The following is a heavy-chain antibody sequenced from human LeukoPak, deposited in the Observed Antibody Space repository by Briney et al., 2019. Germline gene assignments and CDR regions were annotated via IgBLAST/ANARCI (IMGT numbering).Heavy chain of an antibody. Sequence: GESLKISCKASGYSFTSYWSGWVRQMPGKGREWMGIIYPSDSDTRYSPSFQGQVTISADKSITTAYLQWSSLKASATAMYYCARQGSGYLNYWGQGTLVTVSS. CDR2: IYPSDSDT. CDR1: GYSFTSYW. D-gene: IGHD2-15*01. J-gene: IGHJ4*02. V-gene: IGHV5-51*01. CDR3: ARQGSGYLNY.